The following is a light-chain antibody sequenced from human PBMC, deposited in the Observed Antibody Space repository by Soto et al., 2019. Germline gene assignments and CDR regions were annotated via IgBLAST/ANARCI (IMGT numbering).Light chain of an antibody. J-gene: IGKJ1*01. CDR3: QQYNSYSKT. CDR1: QSISSW. CDR2: DAS. Sequence: DIQMTQSPSTLSASVVDRVTITCLASQSISSWLAWYQQKPGKAPKLLIYDASSLESGVPSRFSGSGSGTEFTLTISSLQPDDFATYYCQQYNSYSKTFGQGTKVDI. V-gene: IGKV1-5*01.